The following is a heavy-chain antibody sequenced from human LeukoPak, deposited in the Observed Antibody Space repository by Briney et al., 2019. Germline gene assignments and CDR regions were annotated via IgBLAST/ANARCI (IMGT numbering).Heavy chain of an antibody. CDR3: ARVHSGYDVAVGTVTYFDY. D-gene: IGHD5-12*01. CDR1: GGSIRNYY. Sequence: SETLSLTCTVSGGSIRNYYWSWIRQPAGKGLEWIGRIYTSGSTNYNPSLKSRVTMSVDTSKNQFSLKLSSVTAADTAVYYCARVHSGYDVAVGTVTYFDYWGQGTLVTVSS. J-gene: IGHJ4*02. CDR2: IYTSGST. V-gene: IGHV4-4*07.